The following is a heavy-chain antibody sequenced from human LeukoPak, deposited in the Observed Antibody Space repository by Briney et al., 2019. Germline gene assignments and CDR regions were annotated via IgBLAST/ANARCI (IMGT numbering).Heavy chain of an antibody. Sequence: GGSLRLSCAASGFTFSSYSMNWVRQAPGKGLEWVSYISSSSSTIYYADSVKGRFTISRDNSKNTLYLQMNSLRAEDTAVYYCARVLGYCSSTSCPQGYWGQGTLVTVSS. V-gene: IGHV3-48*01. D-gene: IGHD2-2*01. CDR3: ARVLGYCSSTSCPQGY. J-gene: IGHJ4*02. CDR2: ISSSSSTI. CDR1: GFTFSSYS.